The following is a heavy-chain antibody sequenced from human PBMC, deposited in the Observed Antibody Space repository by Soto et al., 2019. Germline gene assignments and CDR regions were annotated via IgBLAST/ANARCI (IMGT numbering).Heavy chain of an antibody. CDR3: ASSELGDQEGIAVATPLDY. V-gene: IGHV4-34*01. D-gene: IGHD6-19*01. CDR2: INHSGST. J-gene: IGHJ4*02. CDR1: GGSFSGYY. Sequence: SETLSLTCAVYGGSFSGYYWSWIRQPPGKGLEWIGEINHSGSTNYNPSLKSRVTISVDTSKNQFSLKLSSVTAADTAVYYCASSELGDQEGIAVATPLDYWGQGTLVTVSS.